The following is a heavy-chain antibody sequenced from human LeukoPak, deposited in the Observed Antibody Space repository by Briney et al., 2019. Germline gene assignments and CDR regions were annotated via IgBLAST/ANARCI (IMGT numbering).Heavy chain of an antibody. V-gene: IGHV4-30-2*01. CDR2: ILHSGST. CDR1: GGSITSDTYY. D-gene: IGHD3-3*01. Sequence: SQTLSLTCDVSGGSITSDTYYWSWIRQPPGKGLEWIGYILHSGSTYNNPSLKSRVTISVDTSKSQFSLKLSSVTAADAAVYYCARTRDFWGGFFDYWGQGTLVTVSS. J-gene: IGHJ4*02. CDR3: ARTRDFWGGFFDY.